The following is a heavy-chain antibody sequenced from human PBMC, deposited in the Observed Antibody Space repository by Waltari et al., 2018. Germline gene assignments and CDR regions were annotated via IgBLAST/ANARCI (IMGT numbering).Heavy chain of an antibody. CDR1: GFTFSRYA. Sequence: EVQLLEPGGGLVQPGGSLRLSWEASGFTFSRYAMSWVRQAPGKGLDWVSAISGSGGSTYYADSVKGRFTISRDNSKNTLYLQMNSLRAEDTAVYYCANFIAAAGDWGQGTLVTVSS. J-gene: IGHJ4*02. D-gene: IGHD6-13*01. V-gene: IGHV3-23*01. CDR3: ANFIAAAGD. CDR2: ISGSGGST.